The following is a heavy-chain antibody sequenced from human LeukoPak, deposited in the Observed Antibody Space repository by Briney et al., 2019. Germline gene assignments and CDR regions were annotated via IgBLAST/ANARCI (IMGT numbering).Heavy chain of an antibody. V-gene: IGHV1-46*01. D-gene: IGHD3-10*01. CDR1: GYTFTSYY. Sequence: GASVKVSCKASGYTFTSYYMHWARQAPGQGLEWMGGINPSGGSTSYAQKFQGRLTMTRDTSTSTVYMELSSLRSEDTAVYYCARDRGEGYYFDYWGQGTLVTVSS. CDR3: ARDRGEGYYFDY. J-gene: IGHJ4*02. CDR2: INPSGGST.